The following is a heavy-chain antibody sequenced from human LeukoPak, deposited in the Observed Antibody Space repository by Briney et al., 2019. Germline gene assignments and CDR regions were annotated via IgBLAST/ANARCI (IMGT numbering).Heavy chain of an antibody. CDR3: ARRSSGWFWE. CDR2: IYPGDSGT. CDR1: GSSFTSYW. J-gene: IGHJ4*02. V-gene: IGHV5-51*01. D-gene: IGHD6-19*01. Sequence: GESLQISCKGSGSSFTSYWIGWVRQLPGKGLGWMGIIYPGDSGTRYSPSFQGQVTISADKSISTAYLQWSSLKASDTAMYYCARRSSGWFWEWGQGTLVTVSS.